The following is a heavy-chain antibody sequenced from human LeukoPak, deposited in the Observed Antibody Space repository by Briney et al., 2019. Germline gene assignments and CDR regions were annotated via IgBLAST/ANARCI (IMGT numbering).Heavy chain of an antibody. V-gene: IGHV3-74*01. J-gene: IGHJ5*02. CDR1: GFTFSSYW. Sequence: SGESLRLSCAASGFTFSSYWLHWVRQAPGKGLVWVSRINSDGSSTSYADSVKGRFTISRDNAKNSLYLQMKSLRAEDTAVYYCARGKTSQNIVTRKTYNWFDPWGQGTLVTVSS. CDR3: ARGKTSQNIVTRKTYNWFDP. CDR2: INSDGSST. D-gene: IGHD2/OR15-2a*01.